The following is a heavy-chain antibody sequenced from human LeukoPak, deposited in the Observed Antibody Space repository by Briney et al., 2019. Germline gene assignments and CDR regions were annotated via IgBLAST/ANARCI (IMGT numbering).Heavy chain of an antibody. Sequence: SETLSLTCTVSGFSVTTDSYCWGWIRQPPGKGLEWIGYDYCGGNTNYDPSLKRRVTTSVDTSKNQFFLTLTSVTAADTAVYFCARDHFGSLDSWGQGILVTVSS. CDR3: ARDHFGSLDS. D-gene: IGHD3-10*01. J-gene: IGHJ4*02. V-gene: IGHV4-61*01. CDR2: DYCGGNT. CDR1: GFSVTTDSYC.